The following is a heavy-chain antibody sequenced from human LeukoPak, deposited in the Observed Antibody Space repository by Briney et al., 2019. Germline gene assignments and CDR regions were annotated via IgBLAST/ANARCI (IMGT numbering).Heavy chain of an antibody. CDR3: ARAQGYCSSTSCYTGDDY. Sequence: GGSLRLSCAASGFTFSSYSMNWVRQAPGKGLEWVSSISSSSSYIYYADSVKGRFTISRDNAKNSLYLHMNSLRAEDTAVYYCARAQGYCSSTSCYTGDDYWGQGTLVTVSS. CDR2: ISSSSSYI. D-gene: IGHD2-2*02. V-gene: IGHV3-21*01. CDR1: GFTFSSYS. J-gene: IGHJ4*02.